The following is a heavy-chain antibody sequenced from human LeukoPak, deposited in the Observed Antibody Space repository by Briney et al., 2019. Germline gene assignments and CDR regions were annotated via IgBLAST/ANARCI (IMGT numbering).Heavy chain of an antibody. CDR3: AKEGYDSSGYATEYFQH. CDR1: GFTFSSCG. Sequence: PGGSLRLSCAASGFTFSSCGMHWVRQAPGKGLEWVSAISGSGGSTYYADSVKGRFTISRDNSKNTLYLQMNSLRAEDTAVYYCAKEGYDSSGYATEYFQHWGQGTLVTVSS. J-gene: IGHJ1*01. V-gene: IGHV3-23*01. D-gene: IGHD3-22*01. CDR2: ISGSGGST.